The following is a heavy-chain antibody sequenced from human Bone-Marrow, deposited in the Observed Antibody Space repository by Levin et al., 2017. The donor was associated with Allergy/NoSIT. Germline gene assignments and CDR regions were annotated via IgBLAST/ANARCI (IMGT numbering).Heavy chain of an antibody. CDR3: ARLDGYYFDY. Sequence: PSETLSLTCTVSGGSISSAGYHWTWIRQSPGKGLEWIWYISYRGTTYYNPSLKSRLTMSLDTSEQRFSLNLNSVTAADTAIYYCARLDGYYFDYWGQGTLVTVSS. D-gene: IGHD3-9*01. CDR2: ISYRGTT. J-gene: IGHJ4*02. CDR1: GGSISSAGYH. V-gene: IGHV4-31*03.